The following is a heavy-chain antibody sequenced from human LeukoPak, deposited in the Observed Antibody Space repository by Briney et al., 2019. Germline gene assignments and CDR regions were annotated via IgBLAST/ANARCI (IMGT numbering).Heavy chain of an antibody. Sequence: SETLSLTCTVSGGSISSGGYYWSWIRQHPGKGLEWIGYIYYSRSTYYNQSLKSEVTIPIDTSKNQFSLKLSSVTAADTAVYYCARVRYCGGDCYSYWFDPWGQGTLVTVSS. V-gene: IGHV4-31*01. D-gene: IGHD2-21*02. CDR1: GGSISSGGYY. CDR2: IYYSRST. J-gene: IGHJ5*02. CDR3: ARVRYCGGDCYSYWFDP.